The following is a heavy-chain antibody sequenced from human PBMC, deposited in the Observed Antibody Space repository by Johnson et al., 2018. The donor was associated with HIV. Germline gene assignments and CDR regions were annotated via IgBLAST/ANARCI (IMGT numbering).Heavy chain of an antibody. V-gene: IGHV3-30*04. D-gene: IGHD2-8*01. J-gene: IGHJ3*02. CDR1: GFTFNNYA. Sequence: QVQVVESGGGVVQPGRSVRLSCAASGFTFNNYAMHWVRQAPGKGLEWVAVISYDGGDEYYADSVKGRFTVSTDNAKNTLFLQMNSLRPEDTAVYYCTRGYCTHGVCYTKVDAFDIWGQGTMVTVSS. CDR3: TRGYCTHGVCYTKVDAFDI. CDR2: ISYDGGDE.